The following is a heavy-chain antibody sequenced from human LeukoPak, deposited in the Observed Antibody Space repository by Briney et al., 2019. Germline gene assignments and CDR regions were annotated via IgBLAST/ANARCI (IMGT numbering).Heavy chain of an antibody. CDR1: GYTFSGYY. V-gene: IGHV1-2*02. J-gene: IGHJ4*02. D-gene: IGHD1-26*01. CDR2: LSPKSGAT. CDR3: ARDTYGGSYFPLPH. Sequence: ASVKVSCKASGYTFSGYYIHWVRQAPGQGLEWMGWLSPKSGATKYAQKFQGRVTLTRDLSLSTAYMDLNSLTSDDTAVYYCARDTYGGSYFPLPHWGQGTLVTVFS.